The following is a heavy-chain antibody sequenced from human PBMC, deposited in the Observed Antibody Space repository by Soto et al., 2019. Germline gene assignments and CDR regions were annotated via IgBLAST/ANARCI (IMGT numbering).Heavy chain of an antibody. Sequence: GGSLRLSCEASGFTFSRVSMNWVRQVPGKGLEWVASISSGSSDTWYADSVKGRFIISSDTAQTSLFLQQNTLAPDDTAKYSCTGWAYWGPGTQVTVSS. V-gene: IGHV3-21*01. CDR3: TGWAY. CDR1: GFTFSRVS. D-gene: IGHD1-1*01. J-gene: IGHJ4*02. CDR2: ISSGSSDT.